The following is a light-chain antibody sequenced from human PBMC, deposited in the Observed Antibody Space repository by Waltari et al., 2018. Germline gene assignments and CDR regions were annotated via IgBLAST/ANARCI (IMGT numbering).Light chain of an antibody. CDR3: QQFYSTPLT. V-gene: IGKV4-1*01. CDR2: WAS. J-gene: IGKJ4*01. CDR1: QSIFYSSTNKNY. Sequence: DIVMTQSPDSLAVSLGERATINCKSSQSIFYSSTNKNYLAWYQQKPGQPHKLLIYWASTRESGVPDRFSGTGSGTDFTLTISSLQAGDVAVYYCQQFYSTPLTFGGGTKVEIK.